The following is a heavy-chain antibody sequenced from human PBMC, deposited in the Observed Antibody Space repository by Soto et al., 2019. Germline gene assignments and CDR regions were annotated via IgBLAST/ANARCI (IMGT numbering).Heavy chain of an antibody. Sequence: PGGSLRLSCAASGFTFSSYAMSWVRQAPGKGLEWVSAISGSGGSTYYADSVKGRFTISRDNSKNTLYLQMNSLRAEDTAVYYCAVSPRGYYYDSSGYLHWGQGTLVTAPQ. D-gene: IGHD3-22*01. J-gene: IGHJ4*02. CDR1: GFTFSSYA. CDR2: ISGSGGST. V-gene: IGHV3-23*01. CDR3: AVSPRGYYYDSSGYLH.